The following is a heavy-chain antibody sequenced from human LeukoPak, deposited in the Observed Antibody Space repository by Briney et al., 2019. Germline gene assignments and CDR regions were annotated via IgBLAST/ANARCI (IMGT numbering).Heavy chain of an antibody. Sequence: GSLRLSCAASGFTFSSYAMSWVRQAPGKGLEWVSAISGSGGSTFYADSVKGRFTISRDNSKNTLYLQMNSLRAEDTAVYYCAKSIVGATQYFQHWGQGTLVTVSS. D-gene: IGHD1-26*01. CDR2: ISGSGGST. J-gene: IGHJ1*01. CDR3: AKSIVGATQYFQH. V-gene: IGHV3-23*01. CDR1: GFTFSSYA.